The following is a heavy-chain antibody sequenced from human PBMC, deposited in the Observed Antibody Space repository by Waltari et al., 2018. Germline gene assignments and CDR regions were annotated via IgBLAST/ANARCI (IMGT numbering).Heavy chain of an antibody. D-gene: IGHD6-13*01. Sequence: QVQLVESGGGVVQPGWSLRLSCAASGFTFTSYGLPWVRQAPGKGLEWVAVISYDGSNKYYADSVKGRFTISRDNSKNTLYLQMNSLRAEDTAVYYCAKDRQQLEWWGQGTLVTVSS. J-gene: IGHJ4*02. CDR1: GFTFTSYG. V-gene: IGHV3-30*18. CDR2: ISYDGSNK. CDR3: AKDRQQLEW.